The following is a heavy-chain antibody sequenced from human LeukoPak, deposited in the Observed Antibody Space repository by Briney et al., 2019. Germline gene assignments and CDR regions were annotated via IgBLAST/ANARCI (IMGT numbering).Heavy chain of an antibody. J-gene: IGHJ4*02. D-gene: IGHD2-15*01. V-gene: IGHV3-33*06. CDR1: GFTFSSYG. CDR3: AKDGGWVAQGLFDY. CDR2: IWYDGSNK. Sequence: PGGSLRLSGAASGFTFSSYGMHWVRQAPGKGLEWVAVIWYDGSNKYYSDSVKGRFTISRDNSKNTLYLQMNSLRAEDTAVYYCAKDGGWVAQGLFDYWGQGTLVTVSS.